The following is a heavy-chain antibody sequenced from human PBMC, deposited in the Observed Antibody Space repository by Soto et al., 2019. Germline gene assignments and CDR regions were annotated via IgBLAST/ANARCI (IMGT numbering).Heavy chain of an antibody. J-gene: IGHJ6*02. CDR3: AREDRDRETGLVPAAIDGMDV. D-gene: IGHD2-2*01. CDR2: IIPIFGIA. Sequence: QVQLVQSGAEVKKPGSSVKVSCKASGGTFSRYSITWVRQAPGHGLEWIGRIIPIFGIASYAQKFQGRVTITADESTSTAYRELSSLRSEETAVYYCAREDRDRETGLVPAAIDGMDVWGQGTTVTVSS. V-gene: IGHV1-69*08. CDR1: GGTFSRYS.